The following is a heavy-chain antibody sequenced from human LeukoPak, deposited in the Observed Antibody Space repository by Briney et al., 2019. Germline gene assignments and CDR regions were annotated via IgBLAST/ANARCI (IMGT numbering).Heavy chain of an antibody. CDR1: GFTFSSYD. CDR2: IGTAGDT. D-gene: IGHD3-10*01. V-gene: IGHV3-13*01. J-gene: IGHJ6*02. Sequence: GGSLRLSCAASGFTFSSYDMHWVRQATGKDLEWVSAIGTAGDTYYPGSVKGRFTISRENAKNSLYLQMNSLRAGDTAVYYCARGKLAGPSDYYYGMDVWGQGTTVTVSS. CDR3: ARGKLAGPSDYYYGMDV.